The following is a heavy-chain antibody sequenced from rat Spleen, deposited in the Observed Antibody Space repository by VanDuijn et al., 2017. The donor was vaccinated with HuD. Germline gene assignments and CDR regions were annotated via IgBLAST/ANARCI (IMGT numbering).Heavy chain of an antibody. Sequence: EVQLVESGGGLVQPGRSLKLSCAASGFTFSDYYMAWVRQAPTKGLEWVATISYDGGSRTYYPDSVKGRFTISRDNAKSSLYLQMNSLKSEDTATYYCARLGDTYYGYNPLDAWGQGASVTVSS. V-gene: IGHV5-20*01. CDR2: ISYDGGSRT. D-gene: IGHD1-9*01. J-gene: IGHJ4*01. CDR1: GFTFSDYY. CDR3: ARLGDTYYGYNPLDA.